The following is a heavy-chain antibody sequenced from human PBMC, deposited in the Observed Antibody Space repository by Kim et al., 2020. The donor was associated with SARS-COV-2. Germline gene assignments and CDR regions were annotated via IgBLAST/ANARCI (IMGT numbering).Heavy chain of an antibody. J-gene: IGHJ6*02. CDR1: GFTFSSYS. CDR3: ARPGLLWFGELLYNYYYGMDV. CDR2: ISSSSSYI. Sequence: GGSLRLSCAASGFTFSSYSMNWVRQAPGKGLEWVSSISSSSSYIYYADSVKGRFTISRDNAKNSLYLQMNSLRAEDTAVYYCARPGLLWFGELLYNYYYGMDVWGQGTTVTVSS. V-gene: IGHV3-21*01. D-gene: IGHD3-10*01.